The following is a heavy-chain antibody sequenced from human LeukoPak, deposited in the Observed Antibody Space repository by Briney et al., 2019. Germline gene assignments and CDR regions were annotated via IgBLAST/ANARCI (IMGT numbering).Heavy chain of an antibody. J-gene: IGHJ4*02. Sequence: GGSLRLSCAASGFTFSSFTMTWVRQAPGKGLEWVSAIGGRGGSTYYADSVKGRFTISRDNAKNTLYLQMDSLRAEDTAVYYCARKSAVRSGFDYWGQGTLVTVTT. CDR2: IGGRGGST. CDR1: GFTFSSFT. CDR3: ARKSAVRSGFDY. D-gene: IGHD3-3*01. V-gene: IGHV3-23*01.